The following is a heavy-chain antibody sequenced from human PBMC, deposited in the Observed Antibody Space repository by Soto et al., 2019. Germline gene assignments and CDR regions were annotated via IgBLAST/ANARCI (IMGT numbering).Heavy chain of an antibody. CDR2: IWFNGTTA. Sequence: QPGGSLRLSCAVSGFTFFDYGMRWVRQAPGKGLEWVTFIWFNGTTAYYADSVKGRFTISRDNSRNTVYLHMSGLRVDDTAMYYCARGLDRFGDYIGYFGYWRQRTPVTASS. D-gene: IGHD4-17*01. CDR3: ARGLDRFGDYIGYFGY. V-gene: IGHV3-33*01. CDR1: GFTFFDYG. J-gene: IGHJ4*02.